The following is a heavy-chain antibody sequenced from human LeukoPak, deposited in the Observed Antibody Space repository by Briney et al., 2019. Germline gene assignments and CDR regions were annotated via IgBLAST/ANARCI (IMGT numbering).Heavy chain of an antibody. D-gene: IGHD3-10*01. Sequence: SETLSLTCTVSGGSISPYYRSWLRQPPGKGLEWIGYISYSGSTKNNPSLKSRVTISVDTSKNQFSLKLTSVTAADTAVYYCAKEGAESFPDAFDIWGQGTMITVSS. V-gene: IGHV4-59*01. CDR3: AKEGAESFPDAFDI. CDR2: ISYSGST. J-gene: IGHJ3*02. CDR1: GGSISPYY.